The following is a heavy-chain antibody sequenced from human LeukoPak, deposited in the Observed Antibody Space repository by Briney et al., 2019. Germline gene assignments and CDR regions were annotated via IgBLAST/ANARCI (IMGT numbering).Heavy chain of an antibody. CDR1: GFTVSSNY. V-gene: IGHV3-66*01. CDR3: ARALGEYQLLDESYYFDY. J-gene: IGHJ4*02. D-gene: IGHD2-2*01. CDR2: IYSGGST. Sequence: GGSLRLSCAASGFTVSSNYMSWVRQAPGKGLEWVSVIYSGGSTYYPGSVKGRFTISRENAKNSLYLQMNSLRAGDTAVYYCARALGEYQLLDESYYFDYWGQGTLVTVSS.